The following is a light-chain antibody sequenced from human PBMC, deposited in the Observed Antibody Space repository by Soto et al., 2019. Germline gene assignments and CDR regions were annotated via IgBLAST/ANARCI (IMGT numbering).Light chain of an antibody. CDR2: GVS. CDR1: QSVSSAF. CDR3: GQFVSSPPRT. V-gene: IGKV3-20*01. J-gene: IGKJ1*01. Sequence: EIVLTQSPGTLSLSPGEKATLSCRASQSVSSAFLAWYQQKPGQAPRLLIYGVSNRATGIPDRFSGSGSGTGFILTISRLEPEDFALYYCGQFVSSPPRTFGQGTKVEIK.